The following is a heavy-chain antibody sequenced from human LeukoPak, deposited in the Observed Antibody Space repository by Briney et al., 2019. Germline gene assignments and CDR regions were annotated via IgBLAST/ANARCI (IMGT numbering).Heavy chain of an antibody. CDR3: ARGRHSSSSYYFDY. CDR1: GFTFNTFS. Sequence: GGSLRLSCAASGFTFNTFSMNWVRQAPGKGLEWVSYISSSGSTIYYADSVKGRFTISRDNAKNSLYLQMNSLRAEDTAVYYCARGRHSSSSYYFDYWGQGTLVTVSS. V-gene: IGHV3-48*04. CDR2: ISSSGSTI. J-gene: IGHJ4*02. D-gene: IGHD6-13*01.